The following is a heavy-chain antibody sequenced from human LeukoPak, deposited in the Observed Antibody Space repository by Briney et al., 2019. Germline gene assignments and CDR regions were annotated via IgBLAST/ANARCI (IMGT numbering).Heavy chain of an antibody. J-gene: IGHJ6*03. Sequence: GGSLRLSCAASGFTSSSYWMSWVRQAPGKGLEWVASIKQDGTEKDYVDSVKGRFTISRDNAKNSLYLEMNSLRAEDTAVYYCARVGATCCYYYYMDVWGKGTTVTVSS. CDR3: ARVGATCCYYYYMDV. CDR1: GFTSSSYW. CDR2: IKQDGTEK. D-gene: IGHD1-26*01. V-gene: IGHV3-7*01.